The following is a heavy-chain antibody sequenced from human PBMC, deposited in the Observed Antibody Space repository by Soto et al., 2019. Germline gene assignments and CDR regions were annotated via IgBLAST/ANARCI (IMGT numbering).Heavy chain of an antibody. Sequence: PGGSPRLSCAACVFPFSNAWMSWVRQAPGKGLEWVGRIKSKTDGGTTDYVAPVKGRFTISRDDSKNTLYLQMNSLKTEDTAVYYCTTGVTSRGMDVWGQGTTVTVSS. CDR2: IKSKTDGGTT. D-gene: IGHD2-21*02. CDR3: TTGVTSRGMDV. V-gene: IGHV3-15*01. J-gene: IGHJ6*02. CDR1: VFPFSNAW.